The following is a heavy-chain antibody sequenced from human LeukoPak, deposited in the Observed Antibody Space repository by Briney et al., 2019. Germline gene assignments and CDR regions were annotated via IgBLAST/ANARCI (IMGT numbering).Heavy chain of an antibody. CDR1: GGSFSGYY. CDR3: ARGCKQWLVHGCRSFAFDI. D-gene: IGHD6-19*01. J-gene: IGHJ3*02. V-gene: IGHV4-34*01. Sequence: PSETLSLTCAVYGGSFSGYYWSWIRQPPGKGLEWIGEINHSGSTNYNPSLKSRVTISVDTSKNQFSLKLSSVTAADTAVYYCARGCKQWLVHGCRSFAFDIWGQGTMVTVSS. CDR2: INHSGST.